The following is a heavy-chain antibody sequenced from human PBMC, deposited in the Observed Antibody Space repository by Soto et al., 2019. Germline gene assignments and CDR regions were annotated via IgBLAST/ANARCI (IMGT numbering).Heavy chain of an antibody. CDR1: GGSISSYY. CDR2: IYYSGST. J-gene: IGHJ4*02. CDR3: VRTNYFDY. V-gene: IGHV4-59*08. Sequence: PSETLSLTCTVSGGSISSYYWSWIRQPPGKGLEWIGYIYYSGSTNYNPSLKSRVTISVDTSKNQFSLKLRSVTAADTAVYYCVRTNYFDYWGQGTLVTVSS. D-gene: IGHD4-17*01.